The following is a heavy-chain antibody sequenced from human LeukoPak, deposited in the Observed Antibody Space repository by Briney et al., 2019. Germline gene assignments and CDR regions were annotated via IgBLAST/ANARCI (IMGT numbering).Heavy chain of an antibody. D-gene: IGHD3-22*01. V-gene: IGHV3-23*01. CDR1: GFTFTNYA. Sequence: GGSLRLSCAASGFTFTNYAMSWVRQAPGKGLEWVSGISGSGRNTYYADSVKGRFTISRDISRNTLYLQINSLRAEDIAIYYCAKDHYYDSSGPDYWGQGTLVTVSS. J-gene: IGHJ4*02. CDR3: AKDHYYDSSGPDY. CDR2: ISGSGRNT.